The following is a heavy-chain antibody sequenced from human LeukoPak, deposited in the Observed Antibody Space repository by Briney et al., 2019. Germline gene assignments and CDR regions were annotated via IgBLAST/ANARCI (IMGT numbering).Heavy chain of an antibody. D-gene: IGHD2-2*01. CDR3: ARIESIRYCSSTSCYSDY. CDR2: INPNSGGT. CDR1: GYTFTGYC. J-gene: IGHJ4*02. Sequence: ASVKVSCKASGYTFTGYCMHWVRQAPGQGLEWMGWINPNSGGTNYAQKFQGRVTMTRDTSISTAYMELSRLRSDDTAVYYCARIESIRYCSSTSCYSDYWGQGTLVTVSS. V-gene: IGHV1-2*02.